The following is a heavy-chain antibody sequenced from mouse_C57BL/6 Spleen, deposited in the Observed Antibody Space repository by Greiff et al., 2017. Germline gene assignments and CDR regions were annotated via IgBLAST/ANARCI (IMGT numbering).Heavy chain of an antibody. Sequence: EVQLVESGPGLVKPSQSLSLTCSVTGYSITSGYYWNWIRQFPGNQLEWMGYISYDGSNNYNPSLKNRISITLDTSKNQFFLQLNSVTTEDTATYYCASGIYYYGSSHYYYAMDYWGQGTSVTVSS. CDR1: GYSITSGYY. V-gene: IGHV3-6*01. D-gene: IGHD1-1*01. CDR2: ISYDGSN. CDR3: ASGIYYYGSSHYYYAMDY. J-gene: IGHJ4*01.